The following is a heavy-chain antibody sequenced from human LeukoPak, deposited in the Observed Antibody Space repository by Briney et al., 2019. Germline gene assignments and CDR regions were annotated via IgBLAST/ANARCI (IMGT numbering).Heavy chain of an antibody. CDR3: ARNIKSGYCSGGSCPQLFDY. CDR2: IKQDGSEK. V-gene: IGHV3-7*03. Sequence: PGGSLRLSCAASGFTFSSYWMSWVRQAPGEGLEWVANIKQDGSEKYYVDSVKGRFTISRDNAKNSLYLQMNSLRAEDTAVYYCARNIKSGYCSGGSCPQLFDYWGQGTLVTVSS. J-gene: IGHJ4*02. D-gene: IGHD2-15*01. CDR1: GFTFSSYW.